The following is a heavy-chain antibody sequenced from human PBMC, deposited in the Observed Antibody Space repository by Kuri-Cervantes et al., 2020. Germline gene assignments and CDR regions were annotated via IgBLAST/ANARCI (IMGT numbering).Heavy chain of an antibody. J-gene: IGHJ4*02. CDR1: GFTVSSNY. D-gene: IGHD2-15*01. Sequence: GESLKISCGASGFTVSSNYMSWVRQTTGKGLEWVSAISGSGGGTYYADSVKGRFTISRDKNTLFLQMNSLRAEDTAVYYCAKGIDGSGSSYFDYWGQGTLVTVSS. CDR2: ISGSGGGT. CDR3: AKGIDGSGSSYFDY. V-gene: IGHV3-23*01.